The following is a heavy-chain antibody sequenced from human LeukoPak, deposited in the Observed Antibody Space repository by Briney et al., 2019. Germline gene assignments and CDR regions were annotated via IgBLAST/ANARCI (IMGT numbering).Heavy chain of an antibody. D-gene: IGHD3-22*01. V-gene: IGHV1-18*01. CDR2: ISAYNGNT. CDR3: ARDAPENYYDSSGYHY. CDR1: GYTFTSYG. J-gene: IGHJ4*02. Sequence: ASVKVSCKASGYTFTSYGISWERQAPGQGLEWMGWISAYNGNTNYAQKLQGRVTMTTDTSTSTAYMELRSLRSDDTAVYYCARDAPENYYDSSGYHYWGQGTLVTVSS.